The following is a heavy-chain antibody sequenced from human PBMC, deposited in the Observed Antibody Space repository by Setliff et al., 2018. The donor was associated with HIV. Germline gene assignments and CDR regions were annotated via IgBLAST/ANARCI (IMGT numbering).Heavy chain of an antibody. V-gene: IGHV4-4*07. D-gene: IGHD3-9*01. CDR2: IYSGGNT. Sequence: NPSETLSLTCTVSGGSINNKYWSWIRQPAGKGLEWIGRIYSGGNTNYNPSLKSRVVMSVDTSKNQFSLKLTSVTAADTATYYCARSYFDMMTGYYAFDYWGQGTPVTVSS. CDR3: ARSYFDMMTGYYAFDY. CDR1: GGSINNKY. J-gene: IGHJ4*02.